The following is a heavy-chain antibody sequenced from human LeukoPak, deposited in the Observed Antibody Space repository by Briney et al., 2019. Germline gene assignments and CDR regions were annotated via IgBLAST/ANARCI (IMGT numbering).Heavy chain of an antibody. Sequence: HPGGSLRLSCAASGFTFRSYWMSWVRQAPGRGLDWVATVKQDGNEKHYVDSVKGRFTISRDSAENSLYLQMNSLRAEDTALYYCARLGGETTRFDLWGQGALVTVSS. CDR1: GFTFRSYW. V-gene: IGHV3-7*01. CDR3: ARLGGETTRFDL. J-gene: IGHJ4*02. CDR2: VKQDGNEK. D-gene: IGHD3-16*01.